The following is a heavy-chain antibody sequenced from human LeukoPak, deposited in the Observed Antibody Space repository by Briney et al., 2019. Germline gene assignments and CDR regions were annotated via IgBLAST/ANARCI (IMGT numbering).Heavy chain of an antibody. CDR2: ISGSGGST. CDR3: AKAYDILTGYYLDY. CDR1: GFSFGSHA. J-gene: IGHJ4*02. V-gene: IGHV3-23*01. Sequence: GGSLRLSCAASGFSFGSHAMSWVRQAPGKGLEWVSAISGSGGSTYYADSVKGRFTISRDNSKNTLYLQMNSLRAEDTAVYYCAKAYDILTGYYLDYWGQGTLITVSS. D-gene: IGHD3-9*01.